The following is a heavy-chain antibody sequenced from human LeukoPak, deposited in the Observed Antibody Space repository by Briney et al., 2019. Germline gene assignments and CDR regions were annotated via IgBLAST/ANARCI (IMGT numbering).Heavy chain of an antibody. J-gene: IGHJ4*02. Sequence: GGSLRLSCTASGFTFSSYAMSWVRQAPGKGLEWVSAISGSGGNTYYADSVKGRFTISRDNSKNTLYLQMNSLRAEDTAVYYCAKDAVGSGAITMIVLDWGQGTLVTVSS. V-gene: IGHV3-23*01. D-gene: IGHD3-22*01. CDR1: GFTFSSYA. CDR3: AKDAVGSGAITMIVLD. CDR2: ISGSGGNT.